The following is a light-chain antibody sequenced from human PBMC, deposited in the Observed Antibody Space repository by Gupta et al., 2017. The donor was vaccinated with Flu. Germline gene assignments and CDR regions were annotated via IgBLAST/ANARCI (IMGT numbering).Light chain of an antibody. J-gene: IGKJ2*01. Sequence: PSSLSPSVGNRVTITCRASQSIDNYVNWYQQTTVKAPKLLIYDASSVYIGSPSRFSGSRSGTDFTLTISSLQPEDFAFYYCQQNNGTPSTFGEGTRMEIK. CDR3: QQNNGTPST. CDR2: DAS. CDR1: QSIDNY. V-gene: IGKV1-39*01.